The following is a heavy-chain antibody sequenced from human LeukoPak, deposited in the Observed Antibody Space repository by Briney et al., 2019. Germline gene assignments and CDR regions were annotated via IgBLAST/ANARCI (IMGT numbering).Heavy chain of an antibody. Sequence: GESLKISCKGSGYSFTSYWIGWVRPMPRKGLEWMGIIYPGDSDTRYSPSFQGQVTISADKSISTAYLQWSSLKASDTATYYCARLYDSSSAYYFDYWGQGTLVTVST. CDR2: IYPGDSDT. CDR1: GYSFTSYW. V-gene: IGHV5-51*01. CDR3: ARLYDSSSAYYFDY. J-gene: IGHJ4*02. D-gene: IGHD6-6*01.